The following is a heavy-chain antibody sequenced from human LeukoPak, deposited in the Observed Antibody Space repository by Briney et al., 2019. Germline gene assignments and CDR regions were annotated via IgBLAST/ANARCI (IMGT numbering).Heavy chain of an antibody. CDR2: ISGSGGST. V-gene: IGHV3-23*01. Sequence: PGGSLRLSCAASGFTFSSYAMSWVRQAPGKGLEWVSAISGSGGSTYYADSVKGRFTISRDNSKNTLYLQMNSLRAEDTAVYYCAKDSESRGGGYYFDYWGQGTLVTVSS. CDR3: AKDSESRGGGYYFDY. J-gene: IGHJ4*02. CDR1: GFTFSSYA. D-gene: IGHD3-16*01.